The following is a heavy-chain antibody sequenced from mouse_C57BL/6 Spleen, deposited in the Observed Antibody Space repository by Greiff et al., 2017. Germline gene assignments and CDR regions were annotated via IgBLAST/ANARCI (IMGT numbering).Heavy chain of an antibody. J-gene: IGHJ4*01. Sequence: QVQLQQSGTELVKPGASVKLSCKASGYTFTSYWMHWVKQRPGQGLEWIGNINPSNGGTNYNEKFKSKATLAVDQSSSTAYMQLSSLTSEDSAVYYCARGGYDDAMDYWGQGTSVTVSS. D-gene: IGHD2-2*01. CDR1: GYTFTSYW. CDR2: INPSNGGT. CDR3: ARGGYDDAMDY. V-gene: IGHV1-53*01.